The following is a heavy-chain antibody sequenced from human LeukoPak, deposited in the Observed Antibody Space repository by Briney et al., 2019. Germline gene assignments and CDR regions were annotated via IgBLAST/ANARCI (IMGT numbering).Heavy chain of an antibody. J-gene: IGHJ4*02. D-gene: IGHD3-9*01. V-gene: IGHV4-39*07. CDR1: GGSISSSSYY. CDR3: ARVRQNVYDILTGYGRPRMYYFDY. Sequence: SETLSLTCTVSGGSISSSSYYWGWIRQPPGKGLEWIGSIYYSGSTYYNPSLKSRVTISVDTSKNQFSLKLSSVTAADTAVYYCARVRQNVYDILTGYGRPRMYYFDYWGQGTLVTVSS. CDR2: IYYSGST.